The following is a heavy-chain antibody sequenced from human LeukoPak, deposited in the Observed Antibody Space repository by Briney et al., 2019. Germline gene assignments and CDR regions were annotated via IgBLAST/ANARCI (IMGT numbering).Heavy chain of an antibody. Sequence: GASVKVSCKASGYTFTSYYMHWVRQAPGQGLEWMGIINPSGGSTSYAQKFQGRVTMTRDTSTSTVYMELSSLRSEDTAVYYCARGPKSYGDSHPHPLDYWGQGTLVTVSS. D-gene: IGHD4-17*01. CDR2: INPSGGST. V-gene: IGHV1-46*01. J-gene: IGHJ4*02. CDR3: ARGPKSYGDSHPHPLDY. CDR1: GYTFTSYY.